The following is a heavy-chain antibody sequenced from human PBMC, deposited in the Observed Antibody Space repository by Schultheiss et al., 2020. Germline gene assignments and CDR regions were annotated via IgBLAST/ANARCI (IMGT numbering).Heavy chain of an antibody. CDR2: IYYSGST. V-gene: IGHV4-59*12. J-gene: IGHJ4*02. CDR1: GGSFSGYY. D-gene: IGHD6-13*01. Sequence: SETLSLTCAVYGGSFSGYYWSWIRQPPGKGLEWIGYIYYSGSTNYNPSLKSRVTISVDTSKNQFSLKLSSVTAADTAVYYCARGWSGAAADFWGQGTLVTVSS. CDR3: ARGWSGAAADF.